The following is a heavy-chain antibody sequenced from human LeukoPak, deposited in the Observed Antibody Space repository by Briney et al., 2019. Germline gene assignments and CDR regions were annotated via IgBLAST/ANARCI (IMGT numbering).Heavy chain of an antibody. CDR3: APRVVVITAPFDY. V-gene: IGHV3-30*02. CDR2: MRYDGTDK. D-gene: IGHD2-21*01. Sequence: GGSLRLSCAASGFTFSSFGMHWVRQAPGKGLEWVAFMRYDGTDKYYADSVKGRFTISRDNSKNTLYLQMNSLRPEDTAVYYCAPRVVVITAPFDYWGQGTLVTVSS. CDR1: GFTFSSFG. J-gene: IGHJ4*02.